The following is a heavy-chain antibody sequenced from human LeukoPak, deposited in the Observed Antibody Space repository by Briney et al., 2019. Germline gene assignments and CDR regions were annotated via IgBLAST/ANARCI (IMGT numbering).Heavy chain of an antibody. J-gene: IGHJ4*02. V-gene: IGHV1-18*01. D-gene: IGHD1-14*01. CDR3: ARDRTGTTFDY. Sequence: VASVKVSCKASGYTFTSYGISWARQAPGQGLEWMGWISAYNGNTNYAQKLQGRVTMTTDTSTSTAYMELRSLRSDDTAVYYRARDRTGTTFDYWGQGTLVTVSS. CDR2: ISAYNGNT. CDR1: GYTFTSYG.